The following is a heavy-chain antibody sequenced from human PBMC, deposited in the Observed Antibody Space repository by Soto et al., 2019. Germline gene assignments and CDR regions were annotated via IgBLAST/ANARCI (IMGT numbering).Heavy chain of an antibody. J-gene: IGHJ6*02. CDR2: INSDGSST. CDR1: GFTFSSYW. D-gene: IGHD3-22*01. CDR3: ARGAYDSSGYGYYYGMDV. V-gene: IGHV3-74*01. Sequence: GGSLRLSCAASGFTFSSYWMHWVRQAPGKGLVWVSRINSDGSSTSYADSVKGRFTISRDNAKNTLYLQMNSLRAEDTAVYYCARGAYDSSGYGYYYGMDVWGQGTTVTVSS.